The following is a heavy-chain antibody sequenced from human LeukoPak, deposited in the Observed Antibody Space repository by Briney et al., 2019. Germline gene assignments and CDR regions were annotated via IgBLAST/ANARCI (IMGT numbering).Heavy chain of an antibody. V-gene: IGHV1-18*01. D-gene: IGHD5-12*01. CDR3: ARALSRGYSGYDYGLGY. J-gene: IGHJ4*02. CDR2: ISASNGNT. CDR1: GYTFTRYG. Sequence: VASVKVSCKASGYTFTRYGISWVRQAPGQGLEWMGWISASNGNTNYAQKLQGRVTMTTETSTSTAYMELRSLRSDDTAVYYCARALSRGYSGYDYGLGYWGQGTLVTVSS.